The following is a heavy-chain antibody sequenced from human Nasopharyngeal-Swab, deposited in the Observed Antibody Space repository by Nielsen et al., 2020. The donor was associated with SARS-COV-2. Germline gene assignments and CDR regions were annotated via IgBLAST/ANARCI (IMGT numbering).Heavy chain of an antibody. CDR2: INAGNSNT. J-gene: IGHJ4*02. Sequence: ASVKVSCKASGYTFTSYAMHWVRQAPGQRLEWMGWINAGNSNTKYSQKFQGRVTITRDTSASTAYMELSSLRSEDTAVYYCARVRGYSGYGDYWGQGTLVTVSS. D-gene: IGHD5-12*01. CDR3: ARVRGYSGYGDY. V-gene: IGHV1-3*01. CDR1: GYTFTSYA.